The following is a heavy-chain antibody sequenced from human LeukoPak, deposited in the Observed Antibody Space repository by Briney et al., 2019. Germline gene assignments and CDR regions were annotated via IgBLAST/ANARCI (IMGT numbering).Heavy chain of an antibody. V-gene: IGHV3-7*03. Sequence: GGSLRLSCAASGFTFSSYWMSWVRQAPGWGLDWVANIKQDGSEKYYGDSVKGRFTISRDNAKNTLYLQMNSLRAEDTAVYYCAKLVVVTATYWFFDLWGRGTLVSVSS. CDR3: AKLVVVTATYWFFDL. D-gene: IGHD2-21*02. CDR2: IKQDGSEK. CDR1: GFTFSSYW. J-gene: IGHJ2*01.